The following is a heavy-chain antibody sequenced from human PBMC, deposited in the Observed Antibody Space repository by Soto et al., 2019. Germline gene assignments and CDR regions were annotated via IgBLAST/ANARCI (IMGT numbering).Heavy chain of an antibody. CDR1: GFTFSNT. Sequence: QVQLVESGGGVVQPGRSLRLSCVTSGFTFSNTMHWVRQAPGKGLEWVAVMSYDGSNKDSADAVKGRFTISGDNSKNTLDLQMNSLRAEDTAVYYCARSRTVAGLDFWGQGTLVTVSS. V-gene: IGHV3-30-3*01. CDR3: ARSRTVAGLDF. CDR2: MSYDGSNK. J-gene: IGHJ4*02. D-gene: IGHD6-19*01.